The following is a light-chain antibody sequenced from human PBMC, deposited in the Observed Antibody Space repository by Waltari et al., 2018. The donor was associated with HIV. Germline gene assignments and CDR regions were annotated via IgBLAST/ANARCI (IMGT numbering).Light chain of an antibody. J-gene: IGKJ3*01. CDR2: WAS. V-gene: IGKV4-1*01. CDR3: QQYYSLPFT. Sequence: DIVLTQSPDSLAVSLGERASINCKSSQIVLDRYNNRSYLAWYQQRPRQPPRLLIYWASTRESGVPDRFSGSGSGRDFTLTISGLQAEDVAVYSCQQYYSLPFTFGPGTTIDIQ. CDR1: QIVLDRYNNRSY.